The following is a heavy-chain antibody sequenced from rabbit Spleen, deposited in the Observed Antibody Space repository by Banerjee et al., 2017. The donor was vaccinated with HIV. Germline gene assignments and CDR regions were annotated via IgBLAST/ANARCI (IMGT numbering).Heavy chain of an antibody. D-gene: IGHD6-1*01. J-gene: IGHJ4*01. V-gene: IGHV1S40*01. CDR1: GFSFANIYW. CDR2: LYTGSIGGT. Sequence: QSLEESGGDLVKPGASLTLTCTASGFSFANIYWMCWVRQAPGKGLEWVACLYTGSIGGTYYTSWAKGRFTISKTSSTTVTLQMTSLTAADTATYFCARNYFTYGYAPYPYALNLWGPGTLVTVS. CDR3: ARNYFTYGYAPYPYALNL.